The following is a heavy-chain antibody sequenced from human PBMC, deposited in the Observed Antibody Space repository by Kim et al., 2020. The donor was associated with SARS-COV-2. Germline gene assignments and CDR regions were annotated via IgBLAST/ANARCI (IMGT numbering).Heavy chain of an antibody. J-gene: IGHJ3*02. V-gene: IGHV1-2*02. CDR3: AREFSGAFDI. Sequence: VKNYAQNFQDRVTMTRDTSISTAYMELSSLTSDDTAIYYCAREFSGAFDIWGQGTMVTVSS. D-gene: IGHD3-10*01. CDR2: VK.